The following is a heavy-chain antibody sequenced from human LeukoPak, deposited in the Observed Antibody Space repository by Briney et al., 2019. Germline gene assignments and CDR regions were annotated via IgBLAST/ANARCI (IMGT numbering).Heavy chain of an antibody. J-gene: IGHJ4*02. Sequence: GGSLRLSCAASGFTFTSYAMNWVRQAPGKALEWVSAVSGNGGGTYYADSVKGHLTISRDNSKNTVYLQMNSLRVEDTALYYCAKGVYYDNSGYYYFDSWGQGTLVTVSS. CDR3: AKGVYYDNSGYYYFDS. CDR1: GFTFTSYA. V-gene: IGHV3-23*01. D-gene: IGHD3-22*01. CDR2: VSGNGGGT.